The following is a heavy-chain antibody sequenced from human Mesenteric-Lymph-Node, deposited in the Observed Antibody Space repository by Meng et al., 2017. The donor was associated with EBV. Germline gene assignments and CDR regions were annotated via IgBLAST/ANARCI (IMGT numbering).Heavy chain of an antibody. CDR1: GGSFSGDN. V-gene: IGHV4-34*01. D-gene: IGHD3-3*01. CDR2: INHRGTT. J-gene: IGHJ4*02. Sequence: QGQLQQWGAGLLKPSETLSLTCAVYGGSFSGDNWSWIRQSPGKGLEWIGEINHRGTTNYNSSLKSRVTLSIDTSKNQFSLKMTSVTAADTAVYYCARGTIFGIVITYFDHWSQGNLVTASS. CDR3: ARGTIFGIVITYFDH.